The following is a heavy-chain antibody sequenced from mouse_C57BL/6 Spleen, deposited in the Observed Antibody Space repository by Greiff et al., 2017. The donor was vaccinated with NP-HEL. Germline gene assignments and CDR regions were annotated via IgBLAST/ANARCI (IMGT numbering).Heavy chain of an antibody. CDR2: ISDGGSYT. D-gene: IGHD2-5*01. Sequence: EVQGVESGGGLVKPGGSLKLSCAASGFTFSSYAMSWVRQTPEKRLEWVATISDGGSYTYYPDNVKGRFTISRDNAKNNLYLQMSHLKSEDTAMYYRARALYYSNPYFDYWGQGTTLTVSS. J-gene: IGHJ2*01. CDR3: ARALYYSNPYFDY. CDR1: GFTFSSYA. V-gene: IGHV5-4*01.